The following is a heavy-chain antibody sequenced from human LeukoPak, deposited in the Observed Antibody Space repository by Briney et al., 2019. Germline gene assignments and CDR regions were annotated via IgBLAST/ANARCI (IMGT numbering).Heavy chain of an antibody. CDR1: GGTFSSYT. J-gene: IGHJ4*02. Sequence: SVKVSCKASGGTFSSYTISWVRQAPGQGLEWMGRIIPILGIANYAQKFQGRVTITADKSTSTAYMELSSLRSEETAVYYCARGYSNYVGYFDYWGQGTLVTVSS. CDR3: ARGYSNYVGYFDY. V-gene: IGHV1-69*02. D-gene: IGHD4-11*01. CDR2: IIPILGIA.